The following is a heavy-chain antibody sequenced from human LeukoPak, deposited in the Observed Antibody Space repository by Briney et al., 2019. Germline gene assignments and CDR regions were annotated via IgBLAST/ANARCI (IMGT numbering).Heavy chain of an antibody. D-gene: IGHD5-24*01. CDR2: ISASGDTV. Sequence: PGGSLRLSCAASVFDFTLYEMNWLREAPGGGVEGIADISASGDTVDYAQSVKDRFTISRDNAKNSLYLQMNSLRAEDTAVYYCARGEMATFDYWGQGTLVTVSS. CDR1: VFDFTLYE. V-gene: IGHV3-48*03. CDR3: ARGEMATFDY. J-gene: IGHJ4*02.